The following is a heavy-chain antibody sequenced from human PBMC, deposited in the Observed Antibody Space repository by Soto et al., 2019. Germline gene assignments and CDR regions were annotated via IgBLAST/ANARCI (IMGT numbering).Heavy chain of an antibody. CDR2: INPSGGST. J-gene: IGHJ6*02. Sequence: ASVKVSCKASGYTFTSYYIHWVRQAPGQGLEWMGIINPSGGSTSYAQKFQGRVTMTRDTSTSTVYMELSSLRSEDTAVYYCARDTRTYYDFWSGYRAPSYYYYGMDVWGQGTTVTVSS. CDR1: GYTFTSYY. V-gene: IGHV1-46*01. CDR3: ARDTRTYYDFWSGYRAPSYYYYGMDV. D-gene: IGHD3-3*01.